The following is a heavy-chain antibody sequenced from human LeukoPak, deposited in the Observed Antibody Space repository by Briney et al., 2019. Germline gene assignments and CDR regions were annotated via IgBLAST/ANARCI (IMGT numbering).Heavy chain of an antibody. V-gene: IGHV3-23*01. J-gene: IGHJ4*02. Sequence: GGSLRLACAASGFTFSPYAMSWVRQAPGKGLEWVSSIIGGSGITYYADSVQGRFTISRDNSKNTLYLQMNSLRAEDTAVYYCAKEEIPNDYWGRGTLVTVSS. CDR2: IIGGSGIT. D-gene: IGHD2-2*02. CDR1: GFTFSPYA. CDR3: AKEEIPNDY.